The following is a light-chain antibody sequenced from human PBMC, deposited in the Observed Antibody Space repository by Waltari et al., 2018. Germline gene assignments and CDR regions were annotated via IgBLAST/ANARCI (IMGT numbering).Light chain of an antibody. CDR2: IAS. V-gene: IGKV3-15*01. Sequence: EIVMTQSPATLSVSPGEKATLSCRASQGVTNKLAWYQQKPCQAPRLLIFIASTRATGIPARFSGSGSGTEFTLTISSLQSEDFAVYYCQQYYNWPTTFGQGTRVEVK. CDR1: QGVTNK. J-gene: IGKJ1*01. CDR3: QQYYNWPTT.